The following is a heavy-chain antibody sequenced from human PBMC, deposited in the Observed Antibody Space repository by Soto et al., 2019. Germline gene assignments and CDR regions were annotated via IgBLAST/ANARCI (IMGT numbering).Heavy chain of an antibody. CDR1: GYTFTSYY. CDR3: ARVTDSSGYYYDNWFDP. Sequence: GASVKVSCKASGYTFTSYYMHWVRQAPGQGLEWMGIINPSGGSTSYAQKFQGRVTMTRDTSTSTVYMELSSLRSEDTAVYYCARVTDSSGYYYDNWFDPWGQGPRSPSPQ. CDR2: INPSGGST. J-gene: IGHJ5*02. V-gene: IGHV1-46*01. D-gene: IGHD3-22*01.